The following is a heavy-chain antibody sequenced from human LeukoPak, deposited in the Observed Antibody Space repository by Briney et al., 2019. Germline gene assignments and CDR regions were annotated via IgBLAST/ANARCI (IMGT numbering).Heavy chain of an antibody. CDR2: ISAYNGNT. J-gene: IGHJ5*02. V-gene: IGHV1-18*01. D-gene: IGHD6-19*01. Sequence: ASVKVSCKASGYTFTSYGISWVRQAPGQGLEWMGWISAYNGNTNYAQKLQGRVTMTTDTSTSTAYMELRSLRSDDTAVCYCARVKAVAGKPKYNWFDPWGQGTLVTVSS. CDR1: GYTFTSYG. CDR3: ARVKAVAGKPKYNWFDP.